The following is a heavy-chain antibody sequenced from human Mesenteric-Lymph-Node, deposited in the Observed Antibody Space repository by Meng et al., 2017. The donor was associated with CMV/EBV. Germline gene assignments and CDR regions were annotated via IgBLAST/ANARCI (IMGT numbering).Heavy chain of an antibody. J-gene: IGHJ4*02. CDR1: GFTFSNYA. Sequence: GESLKISCAASGFTFSNYAMNWVRQAPGKGLEWVSSISSSSTYIYYADSVKGRFTISRDNAKNSLSLQMNSLRAEDTAAYYCARNPDSSSWYYFDYWGQGTLVTVSS. D-gene: IGHD6-13*01. V-gene: IGHV3-21*01. CDR3: ARNPDSSSWYYFDY. CDR2: ISSSSTYI.